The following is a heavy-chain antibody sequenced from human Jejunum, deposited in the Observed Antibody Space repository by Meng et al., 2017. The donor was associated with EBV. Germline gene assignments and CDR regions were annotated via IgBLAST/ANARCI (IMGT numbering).Heavy chain of an antibody. J-gene: IGHJ5*02. D-gene: IGHD4-23*01. V-gene: IGHV4-34*01. CDR3: ARYGKCSGNSFYCFDP. CDR2: ISHSGTT. Sequence: QVPPKQWGEGLLKPSETLPLTCGVYGGSFSDYYWTWIRQPPGKGLEWIGEISHSGTTKYNPSLKSRVTISLDTSNNQFSLNLNSVTAADTALYYCARYGKCSGNSFYCFDPWGQGTLVTVSS. CDR1: GGSFSDYY.